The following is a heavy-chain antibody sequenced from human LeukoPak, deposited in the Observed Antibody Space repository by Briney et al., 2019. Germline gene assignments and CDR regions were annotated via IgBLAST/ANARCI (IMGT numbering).Heavy chain of an antibody. CDR2: INSDGSTT. J-gene: IGHJ3*02. V-gene: IGHV3-74*01. CDR3: SRDTADDAFDI. CDR1: GFTFSSYW. Sequence: GGSLRLSCAASGFTFSSYWMHWVRQAPGTGLVWVSRINSDGSTTRYAESVKGRFTISRDDAKNTLYLQMNSLRAEDTAVYYCSRDTADDAFDIWGQGTMVTVSS.